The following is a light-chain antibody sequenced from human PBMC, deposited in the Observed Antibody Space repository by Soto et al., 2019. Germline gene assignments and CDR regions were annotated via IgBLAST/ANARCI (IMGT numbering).Light chain of an antibody. V-gene: IGKV1-9*01. CDR2: AAS. CDR1: QGISSY. J-gene: IGKJ5*01. CDR3: QQLNSYLIT. Sequence: DIQLTQSPSFLSASVVDRVTITCLASQGISSYLAWYQQKPGKAPKLLIYAASTLQSGVPSRFSGSGSGTEFTLTISSLQPEDFATYYCQQLNSYLITFGQGTRLEI.